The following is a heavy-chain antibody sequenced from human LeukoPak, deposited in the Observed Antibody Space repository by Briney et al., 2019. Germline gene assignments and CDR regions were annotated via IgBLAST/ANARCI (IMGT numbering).Heavy chain of an antibody. J-gene: IGHJ4*02. CDR1: GYTFTSYG. CDR2: ISAYNGNT. CDR3: ARVGFVAAAADY. V-gene: IGHV1-18*01. D-gene: IGHD6-13*01. Sequence: ASVKVSYKASGYTFTSYGISWVRQAPGQGLEWMGWISAYNGNTSYAQRLQGRVTMTTDTSTSTAYMELRSLRSDDTAVYYCARVGFVAAAADYWGQGTLVTVSS.